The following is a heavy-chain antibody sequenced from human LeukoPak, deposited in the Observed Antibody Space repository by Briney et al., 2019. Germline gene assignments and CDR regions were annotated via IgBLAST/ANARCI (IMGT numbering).Heavy chain of an antibody. Sequence: ESGPTLVKPTQTLTLTCTFSGFSLSTSGVGVGWIRQPPGKALEWLALIYWNDDKRYSPSLKSRLTITKDTSKNQVVLTMTNMDPVDTATYYCARIIWSGYYVNFGYWGQGTLVTVSS. V-gene: IGHV2-5*01. D-gene: IGHD3-3*01. CDR1: GFSLSTSGVG. J-gene: IGHJ4*02. CDR3: ARIIWSGYYVNFGY. CDR2: IYWNDDK.